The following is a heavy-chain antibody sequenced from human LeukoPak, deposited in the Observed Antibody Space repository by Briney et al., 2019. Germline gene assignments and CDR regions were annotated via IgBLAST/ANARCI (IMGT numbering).Heavy chain of an antibody. Sequence: ASVKVSCKASGYTFTGYAMNWVRQAPGQGLEWMGWINTNTGNPTYAQGFTGRFVFSLDTSVSTAYLQISNLKAEDTAVYYCARGRCSSTSCYFDPWGQGTLVTVSS. J-gene: IGHJ5*02. CDR2: INTNTGNP. CDR3: ARGRCSSTSCYFDP. V-gene: IGHV7-4-1*02. CDR1: GYTFTGYA. D-gene: IGHD2-2*01.